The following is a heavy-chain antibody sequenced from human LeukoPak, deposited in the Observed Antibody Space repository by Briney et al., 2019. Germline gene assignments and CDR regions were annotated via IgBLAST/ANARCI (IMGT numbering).Heavy chain of an antibody. CDR2: IYYSGST. D-gene: IGHD3-10*01. Sequence: SETLSLTCTVSGGSISSYYWSWIRQPPGKGLEWIGDIYYSGSTNYNPSLKSRVTISVGTSKNQFSLKLSSVTAADTAVYYCARLARAGLYYYYGMDVWGQGTTVTVSS. CDR1: GGSISSYY. J-gene: IGHJ6*02. CDR3: ARLARAGLYYYYGMDV. V-gene: IGHV4-59*01.